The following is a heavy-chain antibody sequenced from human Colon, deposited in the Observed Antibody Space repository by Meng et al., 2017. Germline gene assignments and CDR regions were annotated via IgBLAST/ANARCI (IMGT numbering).Heavy chain of an antibody. J-gene: IGHJ4*02. Sequence: HVQLQEAGPGLVRPSATLSLTCTVSGGSVSSGSYYWSWIRQPPGKGLEWIGYIYYTGSTNYNPSLKSRVTISVDTSKNQFSLKLSSVTAADTAVYYCARGPLDYWGQGTLVTVSS. CDR3: ARGPLDY. CDR2: IYYTGST. V-gene: IGHV4-61*01. CDR1: GGSVSSGSYY.